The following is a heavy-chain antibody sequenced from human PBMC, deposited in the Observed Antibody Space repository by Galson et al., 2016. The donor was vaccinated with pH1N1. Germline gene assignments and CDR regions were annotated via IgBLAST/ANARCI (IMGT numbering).Heavy chain of an antibody. Sequence: ETLSLTCSVSGGSISRHYCSWIRQPPGKGLEWIAFISYSGSTNYNPSLKSRVTISVDTSKNQFSLKLSSVTAADTAVYYCARHLGGSHQPGLDYWGQGILVTVSS. J-gene: IGHJ4*02. CDR3: ARHLGGSHQPGLDY. D-gene: IGHD1-26*01. CDR2: ISYSGST. CDR1: GGSISRHY. V-gene: IGHV4-59*11.